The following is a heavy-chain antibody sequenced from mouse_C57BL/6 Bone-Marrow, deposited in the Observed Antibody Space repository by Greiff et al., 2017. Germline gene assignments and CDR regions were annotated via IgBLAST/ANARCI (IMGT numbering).Heavy chain of an antibody. J-gene: IGHJ4*01. CDR1: GFTFSDSG. D-gene: IGHD2-4*01. Sequence: EVQRVESVGGLVTPGGSLTLSCAASGFTFSDSGMPWVRQAPEPGLEWVAYISSGSSTIYYADTVKGRFTISRDNAKNTLFLQMTSLRSEDTAMYYCARRRGLRRAMDYWGQGTSVTVSS. V-gene: IGHV5-17*01. CDR3: ARRRGLRRAMDY. CDR2: ISSGSSTI.